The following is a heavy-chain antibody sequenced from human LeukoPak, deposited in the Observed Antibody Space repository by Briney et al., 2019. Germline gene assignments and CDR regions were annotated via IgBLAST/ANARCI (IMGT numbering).Heavy chain of an antibody. Sequence: PSETLSLTCVVYGGSFSGYYWSWIRQPPGKGLEWIGEINHSGSTNYNPSLKSRVTISVDTSKNQFSLKLSSVTAADTAVYYCARGRYGSGSGYFDYWGQGTLVTVSS. V-gene: IGHV4-34*01. CDR2: INHSGST. CDR1: GGSFSGYY. J-gene: IGHJ4*02. D-gene: IGHD6-19*01. CDR3: ARGRYGSGSGYFDY.